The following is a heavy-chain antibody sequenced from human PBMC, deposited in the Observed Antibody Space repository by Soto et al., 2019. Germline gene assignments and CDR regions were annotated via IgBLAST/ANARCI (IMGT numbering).Heavy chain of an antibody. CDR1: GGTFSSYA. J-gene: IGHJ4*02. V-gene: IGHV1-69*13. CDR2: IIPIFGTA. Sequence: ASVKVSCKASGGTFSSYAISWVRQAPGQGLEWMGGIIPIFGTANYAQKFQGRVTITADESTSTAYMELSSLRSDDTAVYYCARIGRSIFCLIWGQGTLVTVSS. CDR3: ARIGRSIFCLI. D-gene: IGHD3-9*01.